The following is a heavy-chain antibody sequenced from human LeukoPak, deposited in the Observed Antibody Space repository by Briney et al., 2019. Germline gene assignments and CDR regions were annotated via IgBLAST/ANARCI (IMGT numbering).Heavy chain of an antibody. CDR2: ISSSSSTI. J-gene: IGHJ4*02. V-gene: IGHV3-48*01. CDR3: ARDSEDDFWSGYLFDY. CDR1: GFTFSSYA. Sequence: PGGSLRLSCAASGFTFSSYAMNWVRQAPGKGLEWVSYISSSSSTIYYADSVKGRFTISRDNAKNSLYLQMNSLRAEDTAVYYCARDSEDDFWSGYLFDYWGQGTLVTVSS. D-gene: IGHD3-3*01.